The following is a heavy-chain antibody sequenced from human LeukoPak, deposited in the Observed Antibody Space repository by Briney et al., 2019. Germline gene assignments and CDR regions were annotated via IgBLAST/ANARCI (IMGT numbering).Heavy chain of an antibody. V-gene: IGHV3-30*04. CDR2: ISYDGNVR. CDR1: GFTFSRYG. Sequence: PGGSLRLSCAASGFTFSRYGINWVRQAPGKGPEWVAFISYDGNVRYHADFVEGRFTISRDNSKNTLYLQMSSLRPDDTAVYYCARGVDNRGWFVYWGQGTLVTVSS. D-gene: IGHD3-22*01. J-gene: IGHJ5*01. CDR3: ARGVDNRGWFVY.